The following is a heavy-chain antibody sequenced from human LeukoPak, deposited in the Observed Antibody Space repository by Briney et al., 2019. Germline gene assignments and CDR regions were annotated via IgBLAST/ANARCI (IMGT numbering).Heavy chain of an antibody. D-gene: IGHD2-21*02. CDR1: GFTFSDYY. J-gene: IGHJ3*02. CDR3: AKALTTLLAYCGGDCSIMVARSDAFDI. V-gene: IGHV3-11*06. Sequence: PGETLRLYCAASGFTFSDYYMRWIRQAPGKGLEWVSYISTTSSYTEFADSGRGRFTISRGNSKNTLYLQMNSLRAEDTAVYYCAKALTTLLAYCGGDCSIMVARSDAFDIWGQGTMVTVSS. CDR2: ISTTSSYT.